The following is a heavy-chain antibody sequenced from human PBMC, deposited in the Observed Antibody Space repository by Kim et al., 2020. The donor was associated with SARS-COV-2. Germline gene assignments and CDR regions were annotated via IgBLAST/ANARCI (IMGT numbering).Heavy chain of an antibody. J-gene: IGHJ6*02. V-gene: IGHV1-46*01. CDR2: INPSGGST. CDR1: GYTFTSYY. Sequence: ASVKVSCKASGYTFTSYYMHWVRQAPGQGLEWMGIINPSGGSTSYAQKFQGRATMTRDTSTSTVYMELSSLRSEDTAVYYCARDRITIFGVVIKSYYYGMDVWGQGTTVTVSS. D-gene: IGHD3-3*01. CDR3: ARDRITIFGVVIKSYYYGMDV.